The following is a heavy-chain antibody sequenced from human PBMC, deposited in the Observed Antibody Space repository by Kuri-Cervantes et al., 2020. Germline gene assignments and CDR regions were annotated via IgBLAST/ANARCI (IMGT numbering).Heavy chain of an antibody. CDR1: GFTFNTCA. CDR2: ISSDGRNK. CDR3: AGETGTFEY. Sequence: GESLKISCAASGFTFNTCAMHWVRQAPGKGLEWVTMISSDGRNKNYADSVKGRFTISRDNSKNTLYLQMNSLRAEDTAVYYCAGETGTFEYWGQGTLVTVSS. J-gene: IGHJ4*02. V-gene: IGHV3-30*04. D-gene: IGHD1-1*01.